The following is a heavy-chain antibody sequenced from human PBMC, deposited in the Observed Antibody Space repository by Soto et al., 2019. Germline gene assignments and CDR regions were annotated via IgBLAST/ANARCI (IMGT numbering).Heavy chain of an antibody. V-gene: IGHV3-30-3*01. J-gene: IGHJ4*02. Sequence: GGSLRLSCAASGFTFSSYAMHWVRQAPGKGLEWVAVISYDGSNKYYADSVKGRFTISRDNSKNTLYLQMNSLRAEDTAVYYCARERHVWGSQYPPLFDYWGQGTLVTVSS. CDR1: GFTFSSYA. D-gene: IGHD3-16*01. CDR3: ARERHVWGSQYPPLFDY. CDR2: ISYDGSNK.